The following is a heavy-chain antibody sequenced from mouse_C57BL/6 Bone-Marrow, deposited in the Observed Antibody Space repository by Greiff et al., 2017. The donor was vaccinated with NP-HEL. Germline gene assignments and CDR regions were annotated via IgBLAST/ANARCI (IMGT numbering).Heavy chain of an antibody. CDR3: TTGSNYVWFAY. V-gene: IGHV14-1*01. D-gene: IGHD2-5*01. J-gene: IGHJ3*01. Sequence: EVQLQQSGAELVRPGASVKLSCTASGFNIQDYYMHWVKQRPEQGLEWIGRIDPEDGATEYAPKFQGKATMTADTSSNTAYLQLSSLTSEDTAVYYCTTGSNYVWFAYWGQGTLVTVSA. CDR1: GFNIQDYY. CDR2: IDPEDGAT.